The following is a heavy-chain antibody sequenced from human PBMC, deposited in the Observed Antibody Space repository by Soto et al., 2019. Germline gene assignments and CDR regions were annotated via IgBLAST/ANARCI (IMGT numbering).Heavy chain of an antibody. J-gene: IGHJ4*02. V-gene: IGHV3-30*03. CDR1: GFTFSDYA. D-gene: IGHD6-19*01. CDR2: VSHDGRNT. Sequence: VQLVESGGGVVQPGRSLRLSCAASGFTFSDYAMHWVRQAPGKGLEWVAVVSHDGRNTHYADSVKGRFTISRDSSKNTVSLEVTSLRGEDTAGYYFAMGGRQGLVTSDFNYWGQGALVTVSS. CDR3: AMGGRQGLVTSDFNY.